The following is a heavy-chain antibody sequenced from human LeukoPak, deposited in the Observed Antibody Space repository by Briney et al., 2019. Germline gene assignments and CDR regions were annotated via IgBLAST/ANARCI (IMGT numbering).Heavy chain of an antibody. D-gene: IGHD3-10*01. CDR1: GFTFSSYA. Sequence: GGSLRLSCAASGFTFSSYAMHWVRQAPGRGLEWVALIRSDTTSKYYADSVKGRFTVSRDNSKKTLYLEMNSLRAEDTAVYHCAKESSGSGSYPDYWGQGTLVTVSS. CDR3: AKESSGSGSYPDY. CDR2: IRSDTTSK. V-gene: IGHV3-30*02. J-gene: IGHJ4*02.